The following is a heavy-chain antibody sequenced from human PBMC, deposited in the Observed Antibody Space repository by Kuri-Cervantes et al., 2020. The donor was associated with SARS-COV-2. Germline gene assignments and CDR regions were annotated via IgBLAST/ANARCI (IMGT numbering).Heavy chain of an antibody. J-gene: IGHJ6*03. Sequence: ASVKVSCKASGYTFTSYDINWVRQATGQGLEWMGWMNPNSANTGYAQKFQGRVTITRNTSISTAYMELSSLRSEDTAVYYCARSYSNYVGYYYYYMDVWGKGTTVTVSS. CDR2: MNPNSANT. CDR1: GYTFTSYD. V-gene: IGHV1-8*03. CDR3: ARSYSNYVGYYYYYMDV. D-gene: IGHD4-11*01.